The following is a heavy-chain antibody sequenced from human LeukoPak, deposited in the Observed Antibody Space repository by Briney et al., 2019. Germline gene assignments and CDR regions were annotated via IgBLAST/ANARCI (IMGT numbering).Heavy chain of an antibody. CDR2: IYYSGST. Sequence: PSETLSLTCTVSGGSISSSSYYWGWIRQPPGKGLEWIGSIYYSGSTYYNPSLKSRVTISVDTSKNQFSLKLSSVTAADTAVYYCARESRNYYDSSGLYYFDYWGQGTLVTVSS. CDR1: GGSISSSSYY. CDR3: ARESRNYYDSSGLYYFDY. D-gene: IGHD3-22*01. J-gene: IGHJ4*02. V-gene: IGHV4-39*07.